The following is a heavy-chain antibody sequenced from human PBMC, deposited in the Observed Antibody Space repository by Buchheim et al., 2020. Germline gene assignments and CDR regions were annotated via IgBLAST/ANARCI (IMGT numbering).Heavy chain of an antibody. J-gene: IGHJ5*02. V-gene: IGHV3-11*01. D-gene: IGHD2-8*02. CDR1: GFTFSDYY. Sequence: QVQLVESGGGLVKPGGSLRLSCAASGFTFSDYYMSWIRQAPGQGLEWVSYISSSGSTIYYADSVKGRFTISRDNATNLLYLQMNSLRADDTAVYYCARVPYYCIGGVCQTGYWFDPWGQGTL. CDR3: ARVPYYCIGGVCQTGYWFDP. CDR2: ISSSGSTI.